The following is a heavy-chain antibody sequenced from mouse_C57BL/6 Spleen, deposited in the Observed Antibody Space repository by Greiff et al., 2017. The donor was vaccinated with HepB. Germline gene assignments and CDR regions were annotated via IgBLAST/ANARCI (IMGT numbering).Heavy chain of an antibody. V-gene: IGHV1-50*01. J-gene: IGHJ2*01. CDR1: GYTFTSYW. D-gene: IGHD1-1*01. CDR2: IDPSDSYT. Sequence: QVQLQQPGAELVKPGASVKLSCKASGYTFTSYWMQWVKQRPGQGLEWIGEIDPSDSYTNYNQKFKGKATLTVDKSSSTAYMQLSSLTSEDYAVDNCAITTVVAYSFDYWGQGTTLTVSS. CDR3: AITTVVAYSFDY.